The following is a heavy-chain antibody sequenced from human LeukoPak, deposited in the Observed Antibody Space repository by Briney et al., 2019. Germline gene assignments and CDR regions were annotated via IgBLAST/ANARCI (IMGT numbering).Heavy chain of an antibody. CDR1: GYSLTSYW. D-gene: IGHD2-2*01. CDR2: IYPGDSDT. V-gene: IGHV5-51*01. J-gene: IGHJ6*03. Sequence: GESLKISCKGSGYSLTSYWIAWVRQMPGKGLEWMGIIYPGDSDTRYSPSFEGQVTISADKSITTAYLQWTSVKASDTAMYYCARRGWSSTAYYHIDVWGKGTTVTVSS. CDR3: ARRGWSSTAYYHIDV.